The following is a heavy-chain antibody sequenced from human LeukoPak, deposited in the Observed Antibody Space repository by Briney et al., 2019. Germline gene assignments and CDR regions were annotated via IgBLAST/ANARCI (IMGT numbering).Heavy chain of an antibody. CDR2: IIPILGIA. D-gene: IGHD6-19*01. CDR3: AREAIAVAGTAFDY. Sequence: GSSVKVSCKASGGTFSSYAISWVRQAPGQGLEWMARIIPILGIANYAQKFQGRVTITADKSTSTAYMELSSLRSEDTAVYYCAREAIAVAGTAFDYWGQGTLVTVSS. J-gene: IGHJ4*02. CDR1: GGTFSSYA. V-gene: IGHV1-69*04.